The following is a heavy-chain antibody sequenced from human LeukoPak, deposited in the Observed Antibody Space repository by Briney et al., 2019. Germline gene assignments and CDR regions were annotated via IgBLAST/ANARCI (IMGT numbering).Heavy chain of an antibody. J-gene: IGHJ4*02. CDR3: ARAQDYYYDSSGYYLDY. CDR2: IYYSGST. CDR1: GGSISSYY. V-gene: IGHV4-59*01. Sequence: SETLSLTCTVSGGSISSYYWSWIRQPPGKGLEWIGYIYYSGSTNYNPSLKSRVTISVDTSKNQFSLKLSSVTAADTAVYYCARAQDYYYDSSGYYLDYWGQGTLVTVSS. D-gene: IGHD3-22*01.